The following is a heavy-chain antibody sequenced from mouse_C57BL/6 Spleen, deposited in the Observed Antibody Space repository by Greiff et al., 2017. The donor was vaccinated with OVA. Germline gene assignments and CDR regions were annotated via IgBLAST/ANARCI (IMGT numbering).Heavy chain of an antibody. Sequence: ESGPGLVKPSQSLSLTCSVTGYSITSGYYWNWIRQFPGNKLEWMGYISYDGSNNYNPSLKNRISITRDTSKNQFFLKLNSVTTEDTATYYCARVSPPIPFYFDYWGQGTTLTVSS. J-gene: IGHJ2*01. CDR2: ISYDGSN. V-gene: IGHV3-6*01. CDR1: GYSITSGYY. CDR3: ARVSPPIPFYFDY.